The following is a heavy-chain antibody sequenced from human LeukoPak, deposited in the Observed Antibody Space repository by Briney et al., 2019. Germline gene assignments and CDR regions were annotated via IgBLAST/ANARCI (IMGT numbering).Heavy chain of an antibody. CDR3: ARVKNLVIVHDAFDI. CDR2: MNPNSGNT. J-gene: IGHJ3*02. V-gene: IGHV1-8*03. D-gene: IGHD2/OR15-2a*01. Sequence: ASVKVSCKASGYTFTSYDINWVRQATGQGLEWMGWMNPNSGNTGYAQKFQGRVTITRNTSISTAYMELSSLRSEDTAVYYCARVKNLVIVHDAFDIWGQGTMVTVSS. CDR1: GYTFTSYD.